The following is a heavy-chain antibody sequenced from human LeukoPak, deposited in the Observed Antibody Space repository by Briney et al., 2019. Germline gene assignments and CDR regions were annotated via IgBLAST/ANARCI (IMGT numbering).Heavy chain of an antibody. J-gene: IGHJ4*02. CDR2: IYYSGST. D-gene: IGHD3-10*01. Sequence: SETLSLTCAVSGGSISSNSYYWGWIRQPPGKGLEWIGSIYYSGSTYYNPSLKSRVTISVDTSKNQFSLKLSSVTAADTAVYYCARTRYYYNSRSYGAPYYFDYWGQGTLVTVST. CDR1: GGSISSNSYY. V-gene: IGHV4-39*01. CDR3: ARTRYYYNSRSYGAPYYFDY.